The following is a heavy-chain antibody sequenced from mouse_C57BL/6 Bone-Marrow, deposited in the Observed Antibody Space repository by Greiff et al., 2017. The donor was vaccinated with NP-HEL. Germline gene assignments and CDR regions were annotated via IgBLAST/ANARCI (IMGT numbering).Heavy chain of an antibody. Sequence: DVQLQESGPGLVKPSQSLSLTCSVTGYSITSGYYWNWIRQFPGNKLEWMGYISYDGSNNYNPSLKNRISITRDTSKNQFFLKLNSVTTENTATYYSARKRHYYGSSYRDYWGQGTTLTVSS. CDR2: ISYDGSN. V-gene: IGHV3-6*01. CDR3: ARKRHYYGSSYRDY. J-gene: IGHJ2*01. CDR1: GYSITSGYY. D-gene: IGHD1-1*01.